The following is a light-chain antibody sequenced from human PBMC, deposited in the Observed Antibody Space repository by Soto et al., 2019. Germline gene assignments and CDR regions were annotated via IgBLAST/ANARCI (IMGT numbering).Light chain of an antibody. CDR2: AAS. CDR1: QGISSY. CDR3: QHFYDYPHS. J-gene: IGKJ3*01. V-gene: IGKV1-8*01. Sequence: AIRMTQSPSSLSASTGDRVTITCRASQGISSYLAWYQQKPGKAPKLLIYAASTLQSGVPSRFSGSGSGTDFTLTISCLQSEDFATYYCQHFYDYPHSFGPGTKVDIK.